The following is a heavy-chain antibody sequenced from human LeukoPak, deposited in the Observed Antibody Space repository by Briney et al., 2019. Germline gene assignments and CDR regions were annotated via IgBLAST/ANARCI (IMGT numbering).Heavy chain of an antibody. D-gene: IGHD1-1*01. CDR2: ISSSGSTI. Sequence: GGPLTLSCAASGFTFSDYYMSWIRQAPGKGLEWVSYISSSGSTIYYADSVKGRFTISRDNAKNSLYLQMNSLRAEDTAVYYCAREAGTRRGYWFDPWGQGTLVTVSS. V-gene: IGHV3-11*01. CDR3: AREAGTRRGYWFDP. CDR1: GFTFSDYY. J-gene: IGHJ5*02.